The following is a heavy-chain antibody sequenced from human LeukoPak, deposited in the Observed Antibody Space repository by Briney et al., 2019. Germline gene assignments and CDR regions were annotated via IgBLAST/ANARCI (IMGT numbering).Heavy chain of an antibody. D-gene: IGHD4-17*01. J-gene: IGHJ4*02. Sequence: HPGGSLRLSCAASGFPFSAYSVNWVRQAPGKGLEWVSYISSGSSTIYYADSVKGRFTISRDNAKNSLYLQMNSLRAEDTAVYYCARESPTVIDYWGQGTLVTVSS. CDR3: ARESPTVIDY. CDR2: ISSGSSTI. CDR1: GFPFSAYS. V-gene: IGHV3-48*04.